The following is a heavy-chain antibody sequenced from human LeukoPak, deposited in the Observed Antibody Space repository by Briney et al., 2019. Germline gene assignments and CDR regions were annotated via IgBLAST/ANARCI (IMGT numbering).Heavy chain of an antibody. CDR2: INTNTGNP. V-gene: IGHV7-4-1*02. CDR3: STSHEKYYFDY. Sequence: ASVKVSCKASGYTFTSYAMNWVRQAPGQGLEWMGWINTNTGNPTYAQGFTGRFVFSLDTSVSTAYLQISSLKAEGTAVYYCSTSHEKYYFDYWGQGTLVTVSS. CDR1: GYTFTSYA. J-gene: IGHJ4*02.